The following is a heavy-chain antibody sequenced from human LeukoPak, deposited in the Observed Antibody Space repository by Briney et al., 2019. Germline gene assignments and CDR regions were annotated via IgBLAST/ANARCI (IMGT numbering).Heavy chain of an antibody. D-gene: IGHD3-9*01. J-gene: IGHJ4*02. CDR3: TTDIGDVLRYFDWLFPEDY. Sequence: GGSLRLSCAASGFTFSSYWMSWVRQAPGKGLEWVGRIKSKTDGGTTDYAAPVKGRFTISRDDSKNTLYLQMNSLKTEDTAVYYYTTDIGDVLRYFDWLFPEDYWGQGTLVTVSS. CDR1: GFTFSSYW. V-gene: IGHV3-15*01. CDR2: IKSKTDGGTT.